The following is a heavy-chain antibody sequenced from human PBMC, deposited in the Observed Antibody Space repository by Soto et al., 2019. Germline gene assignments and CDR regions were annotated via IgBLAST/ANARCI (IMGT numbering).Heavy chain of an antibody. J-gene: IGHJ4*02. CDR3: ARPTLEYYYDNCGYSSDY. D-gene: IGHD3-22*01. V-gene: IGHV1-69*13. Sequence: ASVKVSCKTSGYTFSTYVITWVRQAPGQGLEWMGGIIPIFGTPHYAQKFQGRASITADEYTSTAYMELSSLRSDDTAVYYCARPTLEYYYDNCGYSSDYWGQGTLVTVSS. CDR2: IIPIFGTP. CDR1: GYTFSTYV.